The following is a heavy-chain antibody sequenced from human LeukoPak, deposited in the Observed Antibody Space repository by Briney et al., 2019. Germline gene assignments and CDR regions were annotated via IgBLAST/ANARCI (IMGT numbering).Heavy chain of an antibody. J-gene: IGHJ4*02. CDR3: ARADEQWYHPYNIDY. Sequence: PGRSLRLSCAASGFTFDDYAMHWVRHAPGKGLEWVSGISWNSGTIGYADSVKGRFTISRDNAKNSLYLQMNSLRAEDTALYYCARADEQWYHPYNIDYWGQGTLVTVSS. D-gene: IGHD6-19*01. CDR2: ISWNSGTI. CDR1: GFTFDDYA. V-gene: IGHV3-9*01.